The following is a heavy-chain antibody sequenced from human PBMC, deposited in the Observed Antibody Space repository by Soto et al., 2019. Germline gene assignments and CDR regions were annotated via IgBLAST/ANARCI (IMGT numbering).Heavy chain of an antibody. CDR1: GSAISGGYY. V-gene: IGHV4-30-4*01. J-gene: IGHJ5*01. Sequence: SETLSLTCTVAGSAISGGYYWNWIRQAPGKGLEWIGYVYHTGSTYHNPSLKSRGSISVDTSNNQFSLKLSSVTAADTAVYFCAREPYDITGNRIDSWGQGIPVTVSS. CDR2: VYHTGST. D-gene: IGHD3-22*01. CDR3: AREPYDITGNRIDS.